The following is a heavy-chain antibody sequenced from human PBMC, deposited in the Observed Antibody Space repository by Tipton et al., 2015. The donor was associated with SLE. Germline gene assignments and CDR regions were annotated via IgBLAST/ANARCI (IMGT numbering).Heavy chain of an antibody. J-gene: IGHJ6*03. CDR1: GGSFSGYY. CDR3: ARVRPPLSIFGVVKGTDYYYMGV. CDR2: INHSGST. Sequence: LRLSCAVYGGSFSGYYWSWIRQPPGKGLEWIGEINHSGSTNYNPSLKSRVTISVDTSKNQFSLKLSSVTAADTAVYYCARVRPPLSIFGVVKGTDYYYMGVWGKGTTVTVSS. D-gene: IGHD3-3*01. V-gene: IGHV4-34*01.